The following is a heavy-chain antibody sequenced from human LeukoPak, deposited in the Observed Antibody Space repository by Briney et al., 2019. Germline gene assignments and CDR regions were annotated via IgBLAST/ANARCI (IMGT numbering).Heavy chain of an antibody. CDR3: ARDLGELAYCGGDCYSDAFDI. CDR1: GYTFTSYD. D-gene: IGHD2-21*02. V-gene: IGHV1-8*03. Sequence: ASVKVSCKASGYTFTSYDINWVRQATGQGLEWMGWMNPNSGNTGYAQKFQGRVTITRNTSISTAYMELSSLRSEDTAVYYCARDLGELAYCGGDCYSDAFDIWGQGTMVTVSS. CDR2: MNPNSGNT. J-gene: IGHJ3*02.